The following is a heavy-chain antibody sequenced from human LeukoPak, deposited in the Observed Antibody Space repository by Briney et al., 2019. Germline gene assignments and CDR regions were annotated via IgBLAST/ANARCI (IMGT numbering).Heavy chain of an antibody. CDR3: ARDCSGGSCYSGSDAFDI. CDR2: ISYDGSNK. V-gene: IGHV3-30*03. CDR1: GFTFSSYG. J-gene: IGHJ3*02. D-gene: IGHD2-15*01. Sequence: GGSLRLSCAASGFTFSSYGMHWVRQAPGKGLEWVAVISYDGSNKYYADSVKGRFTISRDNSKNTLYLQMNSLRAEDTAVYYCARDCSGGSCYSGSDAFDIWGQGTMVTVSS.